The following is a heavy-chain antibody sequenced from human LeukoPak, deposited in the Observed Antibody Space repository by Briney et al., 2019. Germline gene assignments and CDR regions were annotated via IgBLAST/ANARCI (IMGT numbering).Heavy chain of an antibody. J-gene: IGHJ4*02. V-gene: IGHV4-39*01. CDR1: GGSISSSSYY. CDR2: IYYGGST. CDR3: ARPGGDGYNEYYFDY. D-gene: IGHD5-24*01. Sequence: SETLSLTCTVSGGSISSSSYYWGWIRQPPGKGLEWIGSIYYGGSTYYNPSLKSRVTISVDTSKNQFSLKLSSVTAADTAVYYCARPGGDGYNEYYFDYWGQGTLVTVSS.